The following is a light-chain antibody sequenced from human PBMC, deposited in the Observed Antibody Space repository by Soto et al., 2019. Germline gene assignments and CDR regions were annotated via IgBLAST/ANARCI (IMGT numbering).Light chain of an antibody. J-gene: IGLJ1*01. CDR3: TSYAGSKNYV. CDR2: EVS. CDR1: SSDVGYYNY. Sequence: QSALTQPPSASGSPGQSVTISCTGTSSDVGYYNYVSWYQQHPGKAPKVVIYEVSKRPSGVPDRFSGSKSGNTASLTVSGLQADDEADYYCTSYAGSKNYVFGTGTKLTVL. V-gene: IGLV2-8*01.